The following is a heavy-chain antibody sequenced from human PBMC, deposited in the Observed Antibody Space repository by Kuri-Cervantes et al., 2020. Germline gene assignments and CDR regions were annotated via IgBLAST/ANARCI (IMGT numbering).Heavy chain of an antibody. CDR2: INHSGST. D-gene: IGHD3-3*01. V-gene: IGHV4-34*01. CDR1: GRSFSGYY. CDR3: ARHQQYDFWSGQIHWFDP. Sequence: ESLKISCAVSGRSFSGYYWSWIRQPPGKGLEWIGEINHSGSTNYNPSLKSRVTISVDTSKNQFSLKLSSVAAADTSVYYCARHQQYDFWSGQIHWFDPWGRGTLVTVSS. J-gene: IGHJ5*02.